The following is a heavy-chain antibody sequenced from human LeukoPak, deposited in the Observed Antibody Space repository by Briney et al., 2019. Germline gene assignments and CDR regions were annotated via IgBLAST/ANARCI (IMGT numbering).Heavy chain of an antibody. V-gene: IGHV5-51*01. CDR2: IYPGDSDT. Sequence: GESLKISCKGSGYSFTIYWIGWVRQMPGKGLEWMGVIYPGDSDTRYSPSFQGQVTISADTSITTAFLQWSSLEASDTAMYYCAVDSPLGALNIDVFDIWGQGTMVTVSS. D-gene: IGHD2/OR15-2a*01. CDR3: AVDSPLGALNIDVFDI. J-gene: IGHJ3*02. CDR1: GYSFTIYW.